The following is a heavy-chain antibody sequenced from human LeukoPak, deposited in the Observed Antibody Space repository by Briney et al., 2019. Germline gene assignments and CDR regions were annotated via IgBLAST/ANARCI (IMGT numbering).Heavy chain of an antibody. CDR2: INPNNGDT. CDR1: GYTFTGYY. D-gene: IGHD4-17*01. V-gene: IGHV1-2*02. J-gene: IGHJ5*02. Sequence: ASVKVSCKASGYTFTGYYMHWVRQAPGQGLEWMGWINPNNGDTHYAQKFQGRVTMTRNTSISTAYMELSSLRSEDTAVYYCARLSSHYGDYKVDPWGQGTLVTVSS. CDR3: ARLSSHYGDYKVDP.